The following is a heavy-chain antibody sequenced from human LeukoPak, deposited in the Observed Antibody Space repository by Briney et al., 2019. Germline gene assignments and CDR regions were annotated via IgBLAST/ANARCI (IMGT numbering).Heavy chain of an antibody. CDR3: AKDMGAFGELLRS. CDR2: ITRDGGST. V-gene: IGHV3-43D*03. J-gene: IGHJ5*02. D-gene: IGHD1-26*01. Sequence: GRSLRLSCATSGFTFNDYAMHWVRQAPGKGLEWVSLITRDGGSTYYADSVKGRFTISRDNSKTSLYLQMNSLRAEDTALYYCAKDMGAFGELLRSWGQGTLVTVSS. CDR1: GFTFNDYA.